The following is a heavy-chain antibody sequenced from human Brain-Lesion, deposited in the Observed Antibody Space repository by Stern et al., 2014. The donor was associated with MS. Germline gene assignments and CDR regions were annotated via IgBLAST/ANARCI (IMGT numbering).Heavy chain of an antibody. CDR3: ARHDSVPRPSQLYSARDRGPGYFDY. D-gene: IGHD1-26*01. Sequence: QVQLQESGPGLVKPSETLSLTCTVSGGSISSSTYYWAWIRPPPGKGLEWIGNLYYSGFTYYNPSLKSRVTISVDMSKNQFSLKLSSVTAADTAIYYCARHDSVPRPSQLYSARDRGPGYFDYWGQGTLVTVSS. V-gene: IGHV4-39*01. J-gene: IGHJ4*02. CDR2: LYYSGFT. CDR1: GGSISSSTYY.